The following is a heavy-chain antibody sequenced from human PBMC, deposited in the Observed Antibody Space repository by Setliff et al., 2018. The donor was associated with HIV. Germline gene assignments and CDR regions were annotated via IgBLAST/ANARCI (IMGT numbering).Heavy chain of an antibody. V-gene: IGHV1-2*02. CDR3: ARGLGYCGGDCYSDLFDS. J-gene: IGHJ4*02. CDR1: GYIFTGYY. Sequence: GASVKVSCKASGYIFTGYYMHWVRQAPGEGLEWMGWVNPKSGGINYAQKFQGRVTMTRATSINTVYMDLRRLTSDDTAMYYCARGLGYCGGDCYSDLFDSWGQGTLVTVSS. CDR2: VNPKSGGI. D-gene: IGHD2-21*02.